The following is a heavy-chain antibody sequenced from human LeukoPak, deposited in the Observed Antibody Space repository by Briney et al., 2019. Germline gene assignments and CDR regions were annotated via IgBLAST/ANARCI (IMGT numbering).Heavy chain of an antibody. CDR3: ARGGGRFGDLNWFDP. V-gene: IGHV1-18*01. CDR1: GYTFTSYG. CDR2: ISAYSGDT. J-gene: IGHJ5*02. Sequence: ASVKVSCKASGYTFTSYGISWVRQAPGQGLEWMGWISAYSGDTNYAQKFQGRATMTTDTSTSTAYMELRSLRSDDTAVYYCARGGGRFGDLNWFDPWGQGTLVTVSS. D-gene: IGHD3-10*01.